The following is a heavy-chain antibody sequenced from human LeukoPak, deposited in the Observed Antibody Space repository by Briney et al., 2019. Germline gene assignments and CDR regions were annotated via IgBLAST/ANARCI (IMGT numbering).Heavy chain of an antibody. CDR1: GGSISSGGYY. CDR2: INHSGST. CDR3: ARAVGYCSSTSCANWFDP. Sequence: SQTLSLTCAVSGGSISSGGYYWSWIRQPPGTGLEWIGEINHSGSTNYNPSLKSRVTISVDTSKNQFSLKLSSVTAADTAVYYCARAVGYCSSTSCANWFDPWGQGTLVTVSS. D-gene: IGHD2-2*03. V-gene: IGHV4-30-2*01. J-gene: IGHJ5*02.